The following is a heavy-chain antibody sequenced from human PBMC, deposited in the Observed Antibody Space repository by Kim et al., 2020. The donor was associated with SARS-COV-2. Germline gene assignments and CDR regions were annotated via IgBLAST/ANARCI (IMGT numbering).Heavy chain of an antibody. Sequence: HDGSVKRYVDSVKGRFTVSRDNAKNSLYLQMNTLGAEDTALYYCTTGTTYWGQGIRVTVSS. J-gene: IGHJ4*02. V-gene: IGHV3-7*03. CDR3: TTGTTY. CDR2: HDGSVK.